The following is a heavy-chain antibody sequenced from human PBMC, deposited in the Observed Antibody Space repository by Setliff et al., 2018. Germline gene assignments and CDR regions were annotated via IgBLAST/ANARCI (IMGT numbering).Heavy chain of an antibody. CDR1: GFAFSSIW. J-gene: IGHJ4*02. D-gene: IGHD6-19*01. CDR2: VTAGGTT. Sequence: PGGSLRLSCAASASGFAFSSIWMNWVRQAPGKGLEWVGRVTAGGTTNYAAPVKGRFTISRDDSKDTLYLQMNSLRAEDTAVYYCAREGSSAWYGGGVDYWGQGTLVTVSS. V-gene: IGHV3-15*07. CDR3: AREGSSAWYGGGVDY.